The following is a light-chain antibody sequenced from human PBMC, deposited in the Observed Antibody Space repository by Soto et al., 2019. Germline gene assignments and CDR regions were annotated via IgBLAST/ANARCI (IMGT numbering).Light chain of an antibody. V-gene: IGKV3-20*01. CDR3: QHYVERSPIT. CDR2: GAS. J-gene: IGKJ5*01. Sequence: ELVLTQSPGTLSLSPGARATLSCRARQSVSSSYLAWYQQKPGQAPRLLISGASSRATGIPDRFSGSGCGTDFTLTTSRLEPEDFLLYYCQHYVERSPITFGQGTRLEIK. CDR1: QSVSSSY.